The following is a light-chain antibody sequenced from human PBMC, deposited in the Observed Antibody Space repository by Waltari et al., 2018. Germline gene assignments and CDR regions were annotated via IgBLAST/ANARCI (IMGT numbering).Light chain of an antibody. CDR1: QSISSW. Sequence: DIQMTQSPSTLSASVGDRVTITCRASQSISSWLAWYQQKPGKAPKLLIYKASSLESGVPSRFSGSGSGTEFTLTISSLQPVDFATYYCQQYNSYSCTFGPGTKVDIK. CDR2: KAS. V-gene: IGKV1-5*03. J-gene: IGKJ3*01. CDR3: QQYNSYSCT.